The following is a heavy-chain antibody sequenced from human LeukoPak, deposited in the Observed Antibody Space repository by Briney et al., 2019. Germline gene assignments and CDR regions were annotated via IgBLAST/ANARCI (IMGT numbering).Heavy chain of an antibody. V-gene: IGHV1-69*13. D-gene: IGHD2-2*01. Sequence: SVKVSCKASGGTFSSYAISWVRQAPGQGLEWMGGIIPIFGTANYAQKFQGRVTITADESTSTAYMELSSLRSEDTAVYYCAISDLVVPAAILKQQLPRPYYYYYYMDVWGKGTTVTVSS. J-gene: IGHJ6*03. CDR2: IIPIFGTA. CDR1: GGTFSSYA. CDR3: AISDLVVPAAILKQQLPRPYYYYYYMDV.